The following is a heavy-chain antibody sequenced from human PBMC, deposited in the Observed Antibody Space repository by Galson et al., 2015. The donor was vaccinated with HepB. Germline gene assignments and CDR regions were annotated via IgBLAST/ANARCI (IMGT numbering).Heavy chain of an antibody. CDR1: GGSISSYY. Sequence: ETLSLTCTVSGGSISSYYWSWIRQPPGKGLEWIGYIYYSGSTNYNPSLKSRVTISVDTSKNQFSLKLSSVTAADTAVYYCARGSGSYYKPFDYWGQGTLVTVSS. V-gene: IGHV4-59*08. D-gene: IGHD3-10*01. J-gene: IGHJ4*02. CDR2: IYYSGST. CDR3: ARGSGSYYKPFDY.